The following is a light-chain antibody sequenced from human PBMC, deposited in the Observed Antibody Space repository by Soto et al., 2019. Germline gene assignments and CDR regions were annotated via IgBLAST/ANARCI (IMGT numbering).Light chain of an antibody. V-gene: IGKV1-9*01. Sequence: DIQLTQSPSFLSASVGDRVTITCRASQGMGSYLAWYQQKPGKAPNLLIFAASTLQRGVPSRFSGSGSGTEFTLTISSLQPEDFATYYCQQFNSYPFTFGPGTKVDFK. CDR3: QQFNSYPFT. CDR1: QGMGSY. CDR2: AAS. J-gene: IGKJ3*01.